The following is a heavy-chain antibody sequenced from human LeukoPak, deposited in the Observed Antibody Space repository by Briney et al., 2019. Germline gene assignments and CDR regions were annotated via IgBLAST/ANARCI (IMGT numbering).Heavy chain of an antibody. CDR3: ARGRSTFYFDY. CDR1: GLSVSDNY. D-gene: IGHD3-16*01. Sequence: GGSLRLSCAASGLSVSDNYMSWVRQAPGKGLEWVSIIYTSGSTSYADSVKGRFTISRDSSQNTVLLQMSRLRAEDTAVYYCARGRSTFYFDYWGQGTLVTVSS. V-gene: IGHV3-66*01. CDR2: IYTSGST. J-gene: IGHJ4*02.